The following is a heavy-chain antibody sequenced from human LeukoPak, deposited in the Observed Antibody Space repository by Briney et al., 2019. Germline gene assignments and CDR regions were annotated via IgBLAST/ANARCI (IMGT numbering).Heavy chain of an antibody. D-gene: IGHD3-10*01. Sequence: PGGTLRLSCEASGFAFSNYGMNWVRQAPGKGLEWVSGIGGSGGFTTYYADSVKGRFTISRDNSKYTLYLEVISLTAEDTAVYYCAKDDAWLRFGEWSQGTLVTVSS. CDR1: GFAFSNYG. CDR2: IGGSGGFTT. V-gene: IGHV3-23*01. CDR3: AKDDAWLRFGE. J-gene: IGHJ4*02.